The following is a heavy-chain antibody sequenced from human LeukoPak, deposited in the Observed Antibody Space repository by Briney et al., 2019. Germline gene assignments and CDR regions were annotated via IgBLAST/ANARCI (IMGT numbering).Heavy chain of an antibody. D-gene: IGHD2-2*01. CDR3: ARGSPGGSTSCYAGY. Sequence: GGSLRLSCAASGFTFSDYYMSWIRQAPGKGLEWVPYISSSSSYTNYADSVKGRFTISRDNAKNSLYLQMNSLRAEDTAVYYCARGSPGGSTSCYAGYWGQGTLVTVSS. J-gene: IGHJ4*02. V-gene: IGHV3-11*06. CDR2: ISSSSSYT. CDR1: GFTFSDYY.